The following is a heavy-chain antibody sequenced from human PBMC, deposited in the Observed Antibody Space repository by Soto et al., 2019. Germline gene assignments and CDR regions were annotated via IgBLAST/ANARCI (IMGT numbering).Heavy chain of an antibody. V-gene: IGHV3-23*01. J-gene: IGHJ3*02. Sequence: EVLLLESGGGVVQPGGSLRLSCAVSGFTFRNYGMSWVRQTPGKGLEWVSSISNTGDVTYYADSVKGRFTISRDNAKNALNLQINSLRAEDPGVYYWAKDQMIGYPLGFDSWGQGTLVTVSS. CDR1: GFTFRNYG. D-gene: IGHD3-22*01. CDR2: ISNTGDVT. CDR3: AKDQMIGYPLGFDS.